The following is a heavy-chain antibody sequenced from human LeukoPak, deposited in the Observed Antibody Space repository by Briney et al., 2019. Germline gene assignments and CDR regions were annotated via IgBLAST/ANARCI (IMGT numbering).Heavy chain of an antibody. CDR2: IYYSGST. D-gene: IGHD5-12*01. J-gene: IGHJ3*02. CDR3: ARTRGYSGYVDAFDI. CDR1: GGSMSSGSSY. Sequence: PSETLSLTCTVSGGSMSSGSSYRGWIRQPPGKGLEWIGTIYYSGSTYYNPSLKSRVTISADTSKNQFSLKLSSVTAADTAVYYCARTRGYSGYVDAFDIWGQGTMVTVFS. V-gene: IGHV4-39*01.